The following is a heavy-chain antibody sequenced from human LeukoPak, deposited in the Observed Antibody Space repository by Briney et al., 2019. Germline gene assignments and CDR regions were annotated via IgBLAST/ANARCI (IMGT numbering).Heavy chain of an antibody. CDR1: GFTVRSNY. V-gene: IGHV3-53*01. J-gene: IGHJ3*02. CDR2: IYSGDTT. Sequence: PGGSLRLSCAASGFTVRSNYMSWVRQAPGKGLQWVSIIYSGDTTYYADSVKGRFTISRDDSKNTLYPQMNSLRAEDTAVYYCARDRVRAFDIWGQGTMVTVSS. CDR3: ARDRVRAFDI.